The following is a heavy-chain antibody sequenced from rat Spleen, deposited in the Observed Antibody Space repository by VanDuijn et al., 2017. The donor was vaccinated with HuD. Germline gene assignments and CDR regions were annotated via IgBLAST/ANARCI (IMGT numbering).Heavy chain of an antibody. D-gene: IGHD4-3*01. CDR1: GFTFSNYY. CDR2: ITNSGGST. Sequence: EVQLVESGGGLVQPGRSPKLSCAASGFTFSNYYMAWVRQAPTKGLKWVASITNSGGSTYYRDSVKGRFTISRDNAKSTLYLQMDSLRSEDTATYYCTRGFGLFDYWGQGVMVTVSS. J-gene: IGHJ2*01. V-gene: IGHV5S23*01. CDR3: TRGFGLFDY.